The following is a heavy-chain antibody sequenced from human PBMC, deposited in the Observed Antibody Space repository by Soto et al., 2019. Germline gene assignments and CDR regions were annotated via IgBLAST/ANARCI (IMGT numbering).Heavy chain of an antibody. Sequence: QVQLVQSGAEVKKPGASVKVSCKASGYTFTSYGISWVRQAPGQGLEWMEWISDYNGNTNYAQKLQGRVTMTTDTSTSTAYMELRSLRSDDTAVYYCARSLYDFWSGYTPRWFDPWGQGTLVTVSS. D-gene: IGHD3-3*01. J-gene: IGHJ5*02. V-gene: IGHV1-18*04. CDR2: ISDYNGNT. CDR1: GYTFTSYG. CDR3: ARSLYDFWSGYTPRWFDP.